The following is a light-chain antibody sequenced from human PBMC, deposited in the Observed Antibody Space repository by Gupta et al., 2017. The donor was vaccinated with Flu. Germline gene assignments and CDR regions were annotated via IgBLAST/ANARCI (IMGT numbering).Light chain of an antibody. CDR3: QAWDSSTSWV. CDR1: NLGYKY. V-gene: IGLV3-1*01. J-gene: IGLJ3*02. Sequence: SGDNLGYKYVSWYQQRSGQSPVMVIYQDTKRPSGIPERFSASKSGHTATLTISGTQGLDEADYYCQAWDSSTSWVFGGGTKLTVL. CDR2: QDT.